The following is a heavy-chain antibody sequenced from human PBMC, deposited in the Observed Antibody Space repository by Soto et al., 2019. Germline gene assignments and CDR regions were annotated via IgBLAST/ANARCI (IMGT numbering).Heavy chain of an antibody. V-gene: IGHV3-23*01. CDR1: GFTFSSYA. D-gene: IGHD2-8*01. Sequence: EVQLLESGGGLVQPGGSLRLSCAASGFTFSSYAMSWVRQAPGKGLEWVSAISGGGGSTYYADSVKGRFTISRDSPKNTMSLQMSSLRAEDTAVYYCAKGRGYYTNDAMDVWGQGTTVTVSS. CDR3: AKGRGYYTNDAMDV. J-gene: IGHJ6*02. CDR2: ISGGGGST.